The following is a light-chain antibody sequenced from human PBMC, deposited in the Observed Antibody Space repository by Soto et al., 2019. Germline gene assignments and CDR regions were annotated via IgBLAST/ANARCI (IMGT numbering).Light chain of an antibody. V-gene: IGKV3-11*01. Sequence: EIVLTQSPATLSLSPGERATLSCRASQSVSSYLAWYQQKPGQATRLIIYDASNRANGIPARFSGSGSGTDFTLTLSSLEPEDFAVYYCQQRSNWHHITFGQGTRLEI. CDR1: QSVSSY. J-gene: IGKJ5*01. CDR2: DAS. CDR3: QQRSNWHHIT.